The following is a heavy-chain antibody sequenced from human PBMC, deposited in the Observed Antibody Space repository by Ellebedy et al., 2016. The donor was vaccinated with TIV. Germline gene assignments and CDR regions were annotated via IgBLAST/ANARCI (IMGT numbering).Heavy chain of an antibody. D-gene: IGHD3-22*01. J-gene: IGHJ4*02. V-gene: IGHV1-58*01. CDR3: AADDYDSSGYFDY. CDR1: GFTFTSSA. Sequence: ASVKVSRKASGFTFTSSAVQWVRQARGQGLEWIGWIVVGSGNTNYAQKFQERVTITRDMSTSTAYMELSSLRSEDTAVYYCAADDYDSSGYFDYWGQGTLVTVSS. CDR2: IVVGSGNT.